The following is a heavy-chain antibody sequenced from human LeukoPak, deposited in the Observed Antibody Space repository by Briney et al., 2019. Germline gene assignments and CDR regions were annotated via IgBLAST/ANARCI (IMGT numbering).Heavy chain of an antibody. CDR1: GFRFTGYW. D-gene: IGHD5-12*01. CDR3: ARGGYSFDY. Sequence: GSLRLSFAASGFRFTGYWMTWVRQAPGKGLEWVARLHPDGSERNYVGSVEGRFTVSGDNAKSPLYLQMNSLRVEDTAVYYCARGGYSFDYLGQGTLVTVSS. CDR2: LHPDGSER. V-gene: IGHV3-7*01. J-gene: IGHJ4*02.